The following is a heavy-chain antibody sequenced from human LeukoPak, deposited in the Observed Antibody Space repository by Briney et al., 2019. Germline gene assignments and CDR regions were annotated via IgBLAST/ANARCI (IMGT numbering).Heavy chain of an antibody. CDR1: GGSISSSSYY. CDR3: ARPSAAGFADY. J-gene: IGHJ4*02. D-gene: IGHD6-13*01. V-gene: IGHV4-39*01. Sequence: SETLSLTCTVSGGSISSSSYYWGWIRQPPGKGLEWIGSIYYSGSTYYNPSLKSRVTISVDTSKNQFSLKLSSVTAADTAVYYCARPSAAGFADYWGQGTLVTVSS. CDR2: IYYSGST.